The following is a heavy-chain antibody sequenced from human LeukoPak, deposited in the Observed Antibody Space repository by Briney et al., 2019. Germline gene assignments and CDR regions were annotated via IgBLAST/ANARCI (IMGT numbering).Heavy chain of an antibody. CDR1: GFTVSTNY. Sequence: GGSLRLSCAASGFTVSTNYMSWARQAPGKGLEWVSVVYSDGKPCYADAVKGRFTISKDNSRNTLYLQMNSLRAEDTAVYYCEGWERPFDYWGQGTLVTVSS. D-gene: IGHD1-26*01. CDR2: VYSDGKP. J-gene: IGHJ4*02. V-gene: IGHV3-53*01. CDR3: EGWERPFDY.